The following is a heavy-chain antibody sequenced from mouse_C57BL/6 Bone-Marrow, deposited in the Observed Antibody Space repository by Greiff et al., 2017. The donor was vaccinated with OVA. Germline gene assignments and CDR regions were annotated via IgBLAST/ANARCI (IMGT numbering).Heavy chain of an antibody. CDR2: IDPENGDT. V-gene: IGHV14-4*01. Sequence: EVNVVESGAELVRPGASVKLSCTASGFNIKDDYMHWVKQRPEQGLEWIGWIDPENGDTEYASKFQGQATITADTSSNTASLQLSSLTSEDSAVYYCTTGGYYRFAYWGQGTLVTVSA. J-gene: IGHJ3*01. CDR3: TTGGYYRFAY. D-gene: IGHD2-3*01. CDR1: GFNIKDDY.